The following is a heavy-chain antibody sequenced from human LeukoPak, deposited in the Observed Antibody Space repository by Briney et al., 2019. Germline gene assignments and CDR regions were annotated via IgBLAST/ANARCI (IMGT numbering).Heavy chain of an antibody. CDR2: IYYSGST. CDR3: ATTDSWYYFDS. J-gene: IGHJ4*02. V-gene: IGHV4-38-2*02. D-gene: IGHD6-13*01. CDR1: GFSLTIGYY. Sequence: SETLSLTCNVSGFSLTIGYYWGWIRQPPGKGLEWIGTIYYSGSTYYNPSLKSRVTISLDTSKNQFSLKLSSVTAADTAVYYCATTDSWYYFDSWGQGTLVTVSS.